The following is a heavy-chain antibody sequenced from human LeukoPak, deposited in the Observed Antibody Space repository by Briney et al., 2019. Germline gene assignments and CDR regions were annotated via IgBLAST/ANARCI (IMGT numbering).Heavy chain of an antibody. J-gene: IGHJ5*02. D-gene: IGHD3-3*01. CDR1: GGTFSSYA. CDR2: IIPIFGTA. V-gene: IGHV1-69*05. Sequence: SVKVSCKASGGTFSSYAISWVRQAPGQGLEWMGGIIPIFGTANYAQKFQGRVTITTDESTSTAYMELSSLRSEDTAVYYCARDYVLRFLEGIRNWFDPWGQGTLVTVSS. CDR3: ARDYVLRFLEGIRNWFDP.